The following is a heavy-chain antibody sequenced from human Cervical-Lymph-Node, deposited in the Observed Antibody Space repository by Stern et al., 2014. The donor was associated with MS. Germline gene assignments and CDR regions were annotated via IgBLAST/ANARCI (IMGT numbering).Heavy chain of an antibody. CDR3: ERDTGDFGGNLLY. CDR1: GFTFSSYG. J-gene: IGHJ4*02. V-gene: IGHV3-30*03. Sequence: VQLVESGGGVVQSGRSLRLSCEASGFTFSSYGLHWVRQAPGKGLEWVGLISYDGSNKLYAESVKGRFSISRDNSKNTVFLQVSTLRPEDTAVYYCERDTGDFGGNLLYWGQGTLVTVSS. D-gene: IGHD4-23*01. CDR2: ISYDGSNK.